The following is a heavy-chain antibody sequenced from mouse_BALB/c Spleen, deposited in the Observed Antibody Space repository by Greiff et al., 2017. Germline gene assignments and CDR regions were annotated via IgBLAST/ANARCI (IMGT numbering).Heavy chain of an antibody. Sequence: QVQLQQPGAELVRPGASVKLSCKASGYSFTSYWMNWVKQRPGQGLEWIGMLHPSDSETRLNQKFKDKATLTVDKSSSTAYMQLSSPTSEDSAVYYCARSGYYGDVIDDWGQGTTLTVSA. CDR3: ARSGYYGDVIDD. CDR2: LHPSDSET. CDR1: GYSFTSYW. V-gene: IGHV1-61*01. J-gene: IGHJ2*01. D-gene: IGHD1-2*01.